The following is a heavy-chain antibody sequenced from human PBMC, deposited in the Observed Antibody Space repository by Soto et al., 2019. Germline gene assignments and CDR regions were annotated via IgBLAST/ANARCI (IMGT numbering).Heavy chain of an antibody. J-gene: IGHJ4*02. CDR3: ARDASSVGSSWYVY. CDR2: INPNSGGT. D-gene: IGHD6-13*01. V-gene: IGHV1-2*04. CDR1: GYTFTGYY. Sequence: ASVKVSCEASGYTFTGYYMHWVRQAPGQGLEWMGWINPNSGGTNYAQKFQGWVTMTRDTSISTAYMELSRLRSDDTAVYYCARDASSVGSSWYVYWGQGTLVTVSS.